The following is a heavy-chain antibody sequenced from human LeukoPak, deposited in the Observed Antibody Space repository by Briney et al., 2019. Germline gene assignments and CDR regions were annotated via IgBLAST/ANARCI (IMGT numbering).Heavy chain of an antibody. CDR2: INGHTGNT. J-gene: IGHJ4*02. D-gene: IGHD6-13*01. V-gene: IGHV1-18*03. CDR3: ARGGDHAADPAGLVDY. CDR1: GYTFTSYG. Sequence: ASVKVSCKASGYTFTSYGINWVRQAPGQGLEWMGWINGHTGNTKYAQKVQGRVTMTTDTSTSTAYLDLRSLRLDDMAVYYCARGGDHAADPAGLVDYWGQGTLVTVSS.